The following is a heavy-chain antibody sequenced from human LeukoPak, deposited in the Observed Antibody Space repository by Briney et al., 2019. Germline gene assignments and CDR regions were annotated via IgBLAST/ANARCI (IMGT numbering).Heavy chain of an antibody. V-gene: IGHV4-34*01. J-gene: IGHJ4*02. CDR2: INHSGST. Sequence: LETLSLTCAVYGGSFSGYYWSWIRQPPGKGLEWIGEINHSGSTNYNPSLKSRVTISVDTSKNQFSLKLSSVTAADTAVYYCARVWGSYMSYYFDYWGQGTLVTVSS. D-gene: IGHD5-18*01. CDR3: ARVWGSYMSYYFDY. CDR1: GGSFSGYY.